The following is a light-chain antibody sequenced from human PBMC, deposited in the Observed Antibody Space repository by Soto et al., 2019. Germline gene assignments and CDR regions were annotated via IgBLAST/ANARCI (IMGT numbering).Light chain of an antibody. V-gene: IGLV2-14*01. Sequence: HSVLTQPASVSGSPGQSITISCTGTSSDVGGYDYVSWYQQHPDKAPKLMIYEVTDRPSGVSNRFSGSKSGNTASLTISGLQTEDEADYYCSSYTTSNTQLFGGGTKLTVL. CDR3: SSYTTSNTQL. CDR2: EVT. CDR1: SSDVGGYDY. J-gene: IGLJ2*01.